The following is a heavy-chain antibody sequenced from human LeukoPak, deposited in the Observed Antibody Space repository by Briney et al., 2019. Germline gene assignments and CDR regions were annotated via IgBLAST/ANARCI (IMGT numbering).Heavy chain of an antibody. J-gene: IGHJ5*02. CDR3: ASLGSSSGWYWENWFDP. D-gene: IGHD6-19*01. CDR1: GFTFSSYA. CDR2: IRGSGGST. V-gene: IGHV3-23*01. Sequence: GGSLRLSCAVSGFTFSSYAMSWVRHAPGEGLEWVSAIRGSGGSTYYADSVKGRFTIPRDHSKNTLYLQMNSLRAEDTAVYSCASLGSSSGWYWENWFDPWGQGTLVTVSS.